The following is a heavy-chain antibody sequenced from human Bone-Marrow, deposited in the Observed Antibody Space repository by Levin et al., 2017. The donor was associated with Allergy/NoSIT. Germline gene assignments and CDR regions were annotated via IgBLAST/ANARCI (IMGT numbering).Heavy chain of an antibody. J-gene: IGHJ5*02. CDR2: INPSGGTT. CDR3: ARGDDFWSGYSINWFDP. Sequence: AASVKVSCKASGYTFTNYYMHWVRQAPGQGLEWMGIINPSGGTTSYAQKFQGRVTMTRDTSTSTVYMELSSLRSEDTAVYYCARGDDFWSGYSINWFDPWGQGTLVTVSS. V-gene: IGHV1-46*01. CDR1: GYTFTNYY. D-gene: IGHD3-3*01.